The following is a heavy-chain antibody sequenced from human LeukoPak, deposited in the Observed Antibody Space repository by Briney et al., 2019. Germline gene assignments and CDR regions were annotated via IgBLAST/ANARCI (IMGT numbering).Heavy chain of an antibody. CDR3: ARDHDSSGYYCAY. D-gene: IGHD3-22*01. J-gene: IGHJ4*02. CDR2: ISSSSSYI. V-gene: IGHV3-21*01. Sequence: GGSLRLSCAASGFTFSSYGMNWVRQAPGKGLEWVSSISSSSSYIYYADSVKGRFTISRDNAKNSLYLQMNSLRAEDTAVYYCARDHDSSGYYCAYWGQGTLVTVSS. CDR1: GFTFSSYG.